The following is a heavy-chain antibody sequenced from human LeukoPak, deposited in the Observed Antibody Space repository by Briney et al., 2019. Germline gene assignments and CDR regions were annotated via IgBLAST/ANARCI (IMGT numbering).Heavy chain of an antibody. CDR1: GYTFTSYG. J-gene: IGHJ6*03. CDR2: ISAYNGNT. CDR3: AREEQLVPPYYYYYMDV. D-gene: IGHD6-6*01. Sequence: ASVKVSCKASGYTFTSYGISRVRQAPGQGLEWMGWISAYNGNTNYAQKLQGRVTMTTDTSTSTAYMELRSLRSDDTAVYYCAREEQLVPPYYYYYMDVWGKGTTVTVSS. V-gene: IGHV1-18*01.